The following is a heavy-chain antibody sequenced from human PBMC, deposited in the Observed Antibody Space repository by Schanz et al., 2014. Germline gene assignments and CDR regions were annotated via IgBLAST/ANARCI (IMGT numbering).Heavy chain of an antibody. CDR1: GFTFSSYG. Sequence: VQLVESGGGVVQPGRSLRLSCAASGFTFSSYGMHWVRQAPGKGLEWVSAISGSGGSTYYADSVKGRFTISRDNAKNSLFLQMNSLRAEDTAVYYCAKSDAFDIWGQGTLVTVSS. J-gene: IGHJ3*02. V-gene: IGHV3-23*04. CDR3: AKSDAFDI. CDR2: ISGSGGST.